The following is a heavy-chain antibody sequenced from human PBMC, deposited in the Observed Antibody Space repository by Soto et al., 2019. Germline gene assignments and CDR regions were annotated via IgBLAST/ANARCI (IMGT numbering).Heavy chain of an antibody. V-gene: IGHV4-61*01. Sequence: SETLSLTCTVSGGSVNTAPYHWSWTRQSPRNGLEWIGNIYYTGSTNYNPSFESRVAISLDTSNNQFSLRLTSLTAADTAVYFCARDHHSYYDTSGYYPYFDFWGQGTLVTVSS. D-gene: IGHD3-22*01. CDR2: IYYTGST. J-gene: IGHJ4*02. CDR3: ARDHHSYYDTSGYYPYFDF. CDR1: GGSVNTAPYH.